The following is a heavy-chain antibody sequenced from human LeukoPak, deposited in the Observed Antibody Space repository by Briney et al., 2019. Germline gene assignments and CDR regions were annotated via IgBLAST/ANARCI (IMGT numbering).Heavy chain of an antibody. CDR3: ARHVVEVSYDSSGYYFYFDY. J-gene: IGHJ4*02. CDR1: GYTFTSHD. V-gene: IGHV1-8*03. D-gene: IGHD3-22*01. CDR2: MNPNSGNT. Sequence: ASVNVSCKASGYTFTSHDINWVRQATGQGLEWMGWMNPNSGNTGYAQKFQGRVTFTRDTSISTAYMELRSLRSDDTAVYYCARHVVEVSYDSSGYYFYFDYWGQGTLVTVSS.